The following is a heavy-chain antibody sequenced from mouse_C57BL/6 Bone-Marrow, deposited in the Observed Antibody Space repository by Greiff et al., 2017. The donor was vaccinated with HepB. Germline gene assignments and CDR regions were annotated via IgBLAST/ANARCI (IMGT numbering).Heavy chain of an antibody. J-gene: IGHJ2*01. CDR3: ARDRAGNYPFDY. CDR1: GFNFSSYA. Sequence: EVHLVESGGGLVKPGGSLKISCAASGFNFSSYAMSWVRQTPEKRLEWVATISDGGSYTYYPDNVKGRFTISRDNAKNNLYLQMSHLKSEDTAMYYCARDRAGNYPFDYWGQGTTLTVSS. V-gene: IGHV5-4*01. D-gene: IGHD2-1*01. CDR2: ISDGGSYT.